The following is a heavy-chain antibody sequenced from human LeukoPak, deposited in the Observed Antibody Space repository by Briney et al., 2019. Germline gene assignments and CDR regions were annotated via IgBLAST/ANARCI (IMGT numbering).Heavy chain of an antibody. CDR1: GYTFTNYG. J-gene: IGHJ5*02. D-gene: IGHD5-12*01. V-gene: IGHV1-18*01. Sequence: GASVKVSCKASGYTFTNYGITWVRQAPGQGLEWMGWISTYNGDTNYAEKYQDRVTMTTDTSTSTAYMEVRSLRSDDTAVYYCARELRASGYAPETTWFDPWGQGTLVTVSS. CDR3: ARELRASGYAPETTWFDP. CDR2: ISTYNGDT.